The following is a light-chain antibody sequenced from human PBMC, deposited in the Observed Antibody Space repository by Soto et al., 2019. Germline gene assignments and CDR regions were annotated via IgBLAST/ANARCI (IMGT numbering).Light chain of an antibody. CDR2: GAS. CDR3: QQSYPAT. Sequence: IVLTQSPGTLSLSPWERATLSCRASQSVSSSYLAWYQQKPGQAPRLLIYGASSRATGIPDRFSGSGSGTDFTLTISRLEPEDFAVYYCQQSYPATFGQGTKVDIK. CDR1: QSVSSSY. J-gene: IGKJ1*01. V-gene: IGKV3-20*01.